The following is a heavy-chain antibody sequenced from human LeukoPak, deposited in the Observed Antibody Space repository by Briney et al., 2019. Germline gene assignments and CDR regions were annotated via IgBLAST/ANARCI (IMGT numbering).Heavy chain of an antibody. J-gene: IGHJ4*02. V-gene: IGHV1-18*01. CDR3: ARAPSNDLWSGYTPIYFDY. D-gene: IGHD3-3*01. CDR2: ISPQSATT. Sequence: ASVKVSCKASGYTFTNSLITWVRQAPGQGLEWMGWISPQSATTNYAQKFQGRVTMTTDASTKTAYMELGSLTSDDTAVYFCARAPSNDLWSGYTPIYFDYWGQGTLVTVSS. CDR1: GYTFTNSL.